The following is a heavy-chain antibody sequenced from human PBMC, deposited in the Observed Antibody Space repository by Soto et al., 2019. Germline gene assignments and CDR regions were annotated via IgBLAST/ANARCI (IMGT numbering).Heavy chain of an antibody. CDR3: ARDLTAMVSGAYYYYYGMDV. J-gene: IGHJ6*02. V-gene: IGHV3-21*01. CDR2: ISSSSSYI. CDR1: GFTFSSYS. Sequence: GSLRLSCAASGFTFSSYSMNWVRQAPGKGLEWVSSISSSSSYIYYAVSVKGRFTISRDNAKNSLYLQMNSLRAEDTAVYYCARDLTAMVSGAYYYYYGMDVWGQGTTVTVSS. D-gene: IGHD5-18*01.